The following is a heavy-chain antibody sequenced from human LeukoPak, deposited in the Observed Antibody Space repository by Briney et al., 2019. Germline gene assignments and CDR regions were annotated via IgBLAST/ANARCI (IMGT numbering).Heavy chain of an antibody. Sequence: ASVKVSCKASGFTFTNYDINWVRQASGQGLGWMGWMNPNNGNTGYAQKFQGRVTMTRDTSISTAYMELSVLRSEDTAVYYCVRDGEGVAISVNYWFDPWGQGTLVTVSS. D-gene: IGHD3-10*01. CDR2: MNPNNGNT. CDR3: VRDGEGVAISVNYWFDP. V-gene: IGHV1-8*01. J-gene: IGHJ5*02. CDR1: GFTFTNYD.